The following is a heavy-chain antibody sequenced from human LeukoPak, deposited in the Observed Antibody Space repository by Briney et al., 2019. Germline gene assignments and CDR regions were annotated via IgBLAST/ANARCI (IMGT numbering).Heavy chain of an antibody. Sequence: GGSLRLSCAASGFTFSSYGMHWVRQAPGKGLEWVAVIWYDGSNKYYADSVKGRFTISRDNSKSTLYLQMNSLRAEDTAVYYCARDGVRRFGELNAFDIWGQGTMVTVSS. CDR1: GFTFSSYG. V-gene: IGHV3-33*01. D-gene: IGHD3-10*01. J-gene: IGHJ3*02. CDR2: IWYDGSNK. CDR3: ARDGVRRFGELNAFDI.